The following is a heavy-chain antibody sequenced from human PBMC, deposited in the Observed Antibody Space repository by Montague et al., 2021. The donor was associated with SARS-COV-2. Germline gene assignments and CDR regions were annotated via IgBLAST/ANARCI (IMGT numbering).Heavy chain of an antibody. J-gene: IGHJ4*02. CDR3: ARGRDGYYHRSALFDY. CDR1: GGSIDKYF. CDR2: VFYTGST. Sequence: SETLSLTCTVSGGSIDKYFWNWIRQAPGRGLEWIGYVFYTGSTTYNPSLKSRVTISVDTSKNQFSLKLTSVTAADTAVYYCARGRDGYYHRSALFDYWGQGTLVTVSS. D-gene: IGHD3-22*01. V-gene: IGHV4-59*01.